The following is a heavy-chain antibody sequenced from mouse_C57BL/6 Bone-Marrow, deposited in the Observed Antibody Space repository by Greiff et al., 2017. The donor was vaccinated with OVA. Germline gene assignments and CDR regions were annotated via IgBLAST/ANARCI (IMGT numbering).Heavy chain of an antibody. CDR3: ARLRPPYAMDY. J-gene: IGHJ4*01. CDR2: ISSGGSYI. Sequence: EVKVVESGGDLVKPGGSLKLSCAASGFTFSSYGMSWVRQTPDKRLEWVATISSGGSYIYYPDSVKGRFTISRDNAKNTLYLQMSSLKSEDTAMYYCARLRPPYAMDYWGQGTSVTVSS. V-gene: IGHV5-6*01. CDR1: GFTFSSYG.